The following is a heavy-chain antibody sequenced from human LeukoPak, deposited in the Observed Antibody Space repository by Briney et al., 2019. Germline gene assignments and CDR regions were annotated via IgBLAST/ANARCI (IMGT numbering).Heavy chain of an antibody. Sequence: SSETLSLTCTVSGGSISSYYWSWIRQPPGKGLEWIGEINHSGSTNYNPSLKSRVTISVDTSKNQFSLKLSSVTAADTAVYYCARGYSSGWYIDAFDIWGQGTMVTVSS. CDR2: INHSGST. D-gene: IGHD6-19*01. CDR1: GGSISSYY. V-gene: IGHV4-34*01. CDR3: ARGYSSGWYIDAFDI. J-gene: IGHJ3*02.